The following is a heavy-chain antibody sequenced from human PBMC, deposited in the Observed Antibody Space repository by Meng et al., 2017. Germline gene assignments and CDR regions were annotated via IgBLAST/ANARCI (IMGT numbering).Heavy chain of an antibody. Sequence: LVDDGDELKKPWASVKVSCKDSGYTFTSYAMNWVRQAPGQGLEWMGWINTNTGNPTYAQGFTGRFVFSLDTSVSTAYLQISSLKAEDTAVYYCARLVAGTFGQLFDPWGQGTLVTVSS. D-gene: IGHD2-15*01. CDR3: ARLVAGTFGQLFDP. J-gene: IGHJ5*02. CDR2: INTNTGNP. V-gene: IGHV7-4-1*02. CDR1: GYTFTSYA.